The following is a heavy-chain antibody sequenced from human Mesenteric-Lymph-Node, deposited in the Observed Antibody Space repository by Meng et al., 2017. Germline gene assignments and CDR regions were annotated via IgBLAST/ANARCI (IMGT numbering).Heavy chain of an antibody. CDR2: INPSGGST. Sequence: ASVKVSCKASGYTFTSYYTHWVRQAPGQGLEWMGIINPSGGSTSYAQKFQGRVTMTTDTSTSTAYMELRSLRSDDTAVYYCARVGVVVTTYFDYWGQGTLVTVSS. D-gene: IGHD2-21*02. J-gene: IGHJ4*02. V-gene: IGHV1-46*01. CDR1: GYTFTSYY. CDR3: ARVGVVVTTYFDY.